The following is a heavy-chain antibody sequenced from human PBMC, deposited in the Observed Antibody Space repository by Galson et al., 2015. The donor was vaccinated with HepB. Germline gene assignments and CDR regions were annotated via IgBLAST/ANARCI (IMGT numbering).Heavy chain of an antibody. Sequence: SLRLSCAASGFTFSSYAMHWVRQAPGKGLEWVAVISYDGSNKYYADSVKGRFTISRDSSKNTLYLQMNSLRAEDTAVYYCAVIDSSGYRPLYFDLWGRGTLVTVSS. V-gene: IGHV3-30*04. J-gene: IGHJ2*01. CDR2: ISYDGSNK. D-gene: IGHD3-22*01. CDR3: AVIDSSGYRPLYFDL. CDR1: GFTFSSYA.